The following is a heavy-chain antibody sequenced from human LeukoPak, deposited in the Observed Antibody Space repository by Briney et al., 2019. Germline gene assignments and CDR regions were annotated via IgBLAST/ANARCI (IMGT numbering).Heavy chain of an antibody. J-gene: IGHJ4*02. CDR1: GFTFSSYG. V-gene: IGHV3-33*01. Sequence: GGSLRLSCAASGFTFSSYGMHWVRQAPGKGLEWVAVIWYDGSNKYYADSVKGRFTISRDNSKNTLYLQMNSLRAEDTAVYFCARRSQLGGFFDNWGQGTLVTVSS. CDR2: IWYDGSNK. CDR3: ARRSQLGGFFDN. D-gene: IGHD7-27*01.